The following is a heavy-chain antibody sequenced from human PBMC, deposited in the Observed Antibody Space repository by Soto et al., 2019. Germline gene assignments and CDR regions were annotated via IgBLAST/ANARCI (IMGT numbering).Heavy chain of an antibody. V-gene: IGHV4-39*01. CDR1: GGSISSSTYY. CDR2: IYYSGST. Sequence: SETLSLTCTVSGGSISSSTYYWGWIRQPPGKGLEWIGSIYYSGSTYYTPSLWSRVTMSVDTSKNQFSLNLNSVTAADTAVYYCARIQYSSLNWFDHWGQGTLVTVSS. J-gene: IGHJ5*02. D-gene: IGHD6-6*01. CDR3: ARIQYSSLNWFDH.